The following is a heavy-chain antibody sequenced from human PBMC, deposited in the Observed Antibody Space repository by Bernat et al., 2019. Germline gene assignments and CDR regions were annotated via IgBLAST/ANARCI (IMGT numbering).Heavy chain of an antibody. Sequence: QLQLQESGPGLVKPSETLSLTCTVSGGSISSSSYYWGWIRQPPGKGLEWIGRIYYSGSTYYNPSLKSRVTISVDTSKNQFSLKLSSVTAADTAVYYCARQGARITIFGVVIMGAFDIWGQGTMVTVSS. J-gene: IGHJ3*02. D-gene: IGHD3-3*01. V-gene: IGHV4-39*01. CDR2: IYYSGST. CDR3: ARQGARITIFGVVIMGAFDI. CDR1: GGSISSSSYY.